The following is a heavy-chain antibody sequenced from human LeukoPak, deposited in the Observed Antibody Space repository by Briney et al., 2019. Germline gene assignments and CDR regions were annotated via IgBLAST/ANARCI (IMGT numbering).Heavy chain of an antibody. D-gene: IGHD5-18*01. Sequence: GGSLRLSCAASGFTFGRYWMSWVRQAPGKGLEWVANIKEDGSEKNYVDSVKGRFTISRDNAKNSLYLQMNSLKTEDTAVYYCTSYSGYGYGFDYWGQGTLSPSPQ. V-gene: IGHV3-7*03. CDR3: TSYSGYGYGFDY. CDR1: GFTFGRYW. CDR2: IKEDGSEK. J-gene: IGHJ4*02.